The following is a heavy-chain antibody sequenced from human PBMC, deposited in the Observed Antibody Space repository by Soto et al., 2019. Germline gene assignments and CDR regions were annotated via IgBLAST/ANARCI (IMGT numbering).Heavy chain of an antibody. J-gene: IGHJ6*02. Sequence: EVQLVESGGGLVQPGESLRVSCAASGFTLSSYAMTWVRQAPGKGLEWLSYISSSGSVINYADSVKGRFTVSRDYAKNSLSKQMISLSDGDTSVYYCALDRAVPRKRYFYGMGVSGQGTTVTISS. V-gene: IGHV3-48*02. D-gene: IGHD3-9*01. CDR2: ISSSGSVI. CDR1: GFTLSSYA. CDR3: ALDRAVPRKRYFYGMGV.